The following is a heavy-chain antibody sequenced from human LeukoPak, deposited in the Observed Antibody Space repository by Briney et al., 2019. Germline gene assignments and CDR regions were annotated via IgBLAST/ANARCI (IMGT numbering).Heavy chain of an antibody. D-gene: IGHD3-22*01. J-gene: IGHJ4*02. CDR2: ISWNSGSI. CDR3: AKSHYYDSSGYQLAD. CDR1: GFTFDDCA. Sequence: GGSLRLSCAASGFTFDDCAMHWVRQAPGKGLEWVSGISWNSGSIGYADSVKGRFTISRDNAKNSLYLQMNSLRAEDTALYYCAKSHYYDSSGYQLADWGQGTLVTVSS. V-gene: IGHV3-9*01.